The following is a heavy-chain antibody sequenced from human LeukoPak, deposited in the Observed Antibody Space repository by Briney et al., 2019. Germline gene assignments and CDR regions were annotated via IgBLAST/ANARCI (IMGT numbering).Heavy chain of an antibody. CDR2: IDGDGSTT. D-gene: IGHD5-18*01. Sequence: GGSLRLSCAASGFTFNNYWMHWVRQGPGKGLVWVSRIDGDGSTTAYADSVKGRFTVSRDNAKNTLDLQMNSLRVQDTGVYYCAREGYKYGYAVGHDYWGQGSLVAVSS. CDR3: AREGYKYGYAVGHDY. J-gene: IGHJ4*02. CDR1: GFTFNNYW. V-gene: IGHV3-74*01.